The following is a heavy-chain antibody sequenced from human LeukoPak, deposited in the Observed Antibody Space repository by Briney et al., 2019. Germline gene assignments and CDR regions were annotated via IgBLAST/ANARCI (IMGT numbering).Heavy chain of an antibody. Sequence: GGSLRLSCAASGFTFSSYSINWVRQAPGKGLEWVSSSSSSSSYIYYADSVKGRFTISRDNAKNSLYLQMNSLRAEDTAVYYCPRDCGSGARRTYGMDVWGQGTTVTVSS. CDR1: GFTFSSYS. J-gene: IGHJ6*02. D-gene: IGHD4/OR15-4a*01. CDR2: SSSSSSYI. V-gene: IGHV3-21*01. CDR3: PRDCGSGARRTYGMDV.